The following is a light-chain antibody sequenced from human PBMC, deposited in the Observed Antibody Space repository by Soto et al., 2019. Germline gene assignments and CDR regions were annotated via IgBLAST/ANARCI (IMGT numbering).Light chain of an antibody. CDR1: QSVSSN. Sequence: EIVMNQSPATLSVSTGERATLSCRASQSVSSNLAWYQQKPGQAPRLLIYGASTRATGIPARFSGSGSGTEFTLTISSLQSEDFAVYYCQQYNNWPKTFGQGTKVDIK. V-gene: IGKV3-15*01. CDR2: GAS. J-gene: IGKJ1*01. CDR3: QQYNNWPKT.